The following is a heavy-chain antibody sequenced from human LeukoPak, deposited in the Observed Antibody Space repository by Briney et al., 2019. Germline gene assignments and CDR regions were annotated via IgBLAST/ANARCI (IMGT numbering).Heavy chain of an antibody. CDR2: IYSGGNT. J-gene: IGHJ4*02. CDR1: GLTVSSNC. D-gene: IGHD3-22*01. Sequence: GGSLRLSCTASGLTVSSNCMSWVRQAPGKGLEWVSFIYSGGNTYYADSVKGRFTISRDNSKNTFHLQMNSLRAEDTAVYYCARRAGDYSHPYDYWGQGTLVTVSS. CDR3: ARRAGDYSHPYDY. V-gene: IGHV3-53*01.